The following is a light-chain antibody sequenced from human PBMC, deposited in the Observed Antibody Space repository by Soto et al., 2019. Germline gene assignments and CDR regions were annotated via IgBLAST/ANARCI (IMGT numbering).Light chain of an antibody. CDR2: KDD. CDR3: ATWDDRLGAPL. Sequence: QPVLTQPPSTSGTPGQRVTVSCSGGSSNIGSNPVDWYQQLPGTAPKLLIYKDDQRPSGVPDRFSGSRSDASASLAISGLRSEDEADYFCATWDDRLGAPLFGGGTQLTVL. J-gene: IGLJ2*01. V-gene: IGLV1-44*01. CDR1: SSNIGSNP.